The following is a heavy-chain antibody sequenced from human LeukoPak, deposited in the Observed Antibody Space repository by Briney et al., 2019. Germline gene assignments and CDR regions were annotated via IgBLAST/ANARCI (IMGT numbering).Heavy chain of an antibody. CDR3: TTEGGDFWSGYNL. J-gene: IGHJ4*02. CDR1: GFTFTNAW. CDR2: IKSKTEGGTT. Sequence: GGSLRLSCAASGFTFTNAWMSWVRQAPGKGLEWVGRIKSKTEGGTTDYAAPVRGRFTISRDDSKNTLYLQMNSLKTEDTAVYYCTTEGGDFWSGYNLWGQGTLVTVSS. D-gene: IGHD3-3*01. V-gene: IGHV3-15*01.